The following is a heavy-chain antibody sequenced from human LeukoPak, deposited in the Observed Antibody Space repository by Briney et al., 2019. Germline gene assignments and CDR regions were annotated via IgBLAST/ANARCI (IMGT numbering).Heavy chain of an antibody. CDR3: AKLGSKGVVIANY. J-gene: IGHJ4*02. CDR1: GFTFSSYT. D-gene: IGHD2-21*01. Sequence: GGSLRLSCAASGFTFSSYTMNWVRQAPGKGLEWVSSISSGSTYIYYADSVKGRFTISRDNAKNSLYLQMNSLRAEDTAVYYCAKLGSKGVVIANYWGQGTLVTVSS. CDR2: ISSGSTYI. V-gene: IGHV3-21*04.